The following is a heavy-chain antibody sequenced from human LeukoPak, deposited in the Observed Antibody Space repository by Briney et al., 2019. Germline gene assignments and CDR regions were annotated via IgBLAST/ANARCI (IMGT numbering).Heavy chain of an antibody. CDR3: AKDPYGGYGGVDY. D-gene: IGHD5-12*01. J-gene: IGHJ4*02. CDR1: GFTFSNYG. V-gene: IGHV3-30*18. Sequence: GRSLRLSCAVSGFTFSNYGMHWVRQAPGKGREWMAVISSDGNNKYYAVSVKGRFTISRDNSKNMLFVQMNSLRAEDTAVYYCAKDPYGGYGGVDYWGQGTLVTVSS. CDR2: ISSDGNNK.